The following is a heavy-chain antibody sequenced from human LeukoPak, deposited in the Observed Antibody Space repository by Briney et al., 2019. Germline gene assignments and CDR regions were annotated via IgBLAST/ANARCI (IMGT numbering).Heavy chain of an antibody. CDR1: GGSISSYY. CDR2: IYYSGST. D-gene: IGHD3-3*01. CDR3: ARDRFLSREDYYYGMDD. Sequence: SETLSLTCTVSGGSISSYYWSWIRQPPGKGLEWIGYIYYSGSTNYNPSLKSRVTISVDTSKDQFSLKLCSVTAADTAVYYCARDRFLSREDYYYGMDDWGQGTTVTVSS. J-gene: IGHJ6*02. V-gene: IGHV4-59*01.